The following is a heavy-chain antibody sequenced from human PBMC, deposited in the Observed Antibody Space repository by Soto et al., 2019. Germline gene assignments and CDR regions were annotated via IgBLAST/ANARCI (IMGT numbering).Heavy chain of an antibody. CDR1: GYRFTTYW. J-gene: IGHJ6*03. D-gene: IGHD2-21*01. Sequence: GESVKVSWKGSGYRFTTYWIGWVRQMPGKGLEWMGRIYPGDSDTRYSPSFQGQVTISADKSISTAYLQWSSLKASDTAMYYCARHVVVANYSSSMDICGQGTTVTVSS. V-gene: IGHV5-51*01. CDR2: IYPGDSDT. CDR3: ARHVVVANYSSSMDI.